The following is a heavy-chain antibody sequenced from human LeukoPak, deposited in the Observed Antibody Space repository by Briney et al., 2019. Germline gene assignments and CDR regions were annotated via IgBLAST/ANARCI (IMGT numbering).Heavy chain of an antibody. V-gene: IGHV1-69*13. D-gene: IGHD3-22*01. CDR2: IIPTFGAA. CDR1: GGTFSSYA. CDR3: ARGSGETGGYYYVY. Sequence: ASVKVSCKASGGTFSSYAISWVRQAPGQGLEWMGGIIPTFGAADYAQKFQGRGTMTAGESTRTAYMELRALVSEDTAIYYCARGSGETGGYYYVYWGRGTPVTVSS. J-gene: IGHJ4*02.